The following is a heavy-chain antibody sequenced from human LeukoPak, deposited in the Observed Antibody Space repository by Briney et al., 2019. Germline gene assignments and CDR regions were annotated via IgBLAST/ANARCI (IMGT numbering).Heavy chain of an antibody. CDR3: ARDPSGSYWFDY. D-gene: IGHD1-26*01. Sequence: GRSLRLSCAASGFSLSSYAIHWVRQAPGKGLDWVAVISYDGSSKYYTDSVKGRFTISRDNSKNTLYLQMNSLRAEDTAVYYCARDPSGSYWFDYWGQGALVTVSS. CDR1: GFSLSSYA. V-gene: IGHV3-30*04. CDR2: ISYDGSSK. J-gene: IGHJ4*02.